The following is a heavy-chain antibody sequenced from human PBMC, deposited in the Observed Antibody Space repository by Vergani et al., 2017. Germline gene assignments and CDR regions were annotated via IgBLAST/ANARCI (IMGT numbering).Heavy chain of an antibody. D-gene: IGHD6-19*01. Sequence: EVQLLESGGGLVQPGGSLRLSCAASGFTFSSYAMSWVRQAPGKGLEWVSAISGSGGSTYYADSVKGRFTISRDNSKNTLYLQMNSLRSEDTAVYYCAVRPMSAGTWHGQDWFDPWGQGTLVTVSS. CDR2: ISGSGGST. V-gene: IGHV3-23*01. CDR3: AVRPMSAGTWHGQDWFDP. J-gene: IGHJ5*02. CDR1: GFTFSSYA.